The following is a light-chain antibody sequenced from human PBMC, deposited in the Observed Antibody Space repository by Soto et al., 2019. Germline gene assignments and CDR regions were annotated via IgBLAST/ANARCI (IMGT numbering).Light chain of an antibody. J-gene: IGLJ1*01. CDR1: SSNIGSNT. CDR3: ATWDDSRNGYV. Sequence: QSALTQPPSASGTPGQRVTISASGSSSNIGSNTVSWYQQVPGTAPKLLIYDNDERPSGVPGRFSGSKSGTSASLAISGLQSEDEADYYCATWDDSRNGYVFGPGTKVNVL. V-gene: IGLV1-44*01. CDR2: DND.